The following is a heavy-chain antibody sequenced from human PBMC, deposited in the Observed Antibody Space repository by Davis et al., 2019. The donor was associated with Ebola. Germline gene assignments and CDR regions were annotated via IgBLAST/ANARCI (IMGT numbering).Heavy chain of an antibody. V-gene: IGHV3-23*01. Sequence: GGSLRPSCAASGFTFSSYAMSWVRQAPGKGLEWVSAISGSGGSTYYADSVKGRFTISRDNSKNTLYLQMNSLRAEDTAVYYCAKDSSSVDTAMVQESDYWGQGTLVTVSS. CDR2: ISGSGGST. D-gene: IGHD5-18*01. CDR3: AKDSSSVDTAMVQESDY. CDR1: GFTFSSYA. J-gene: IGHJ4*02.